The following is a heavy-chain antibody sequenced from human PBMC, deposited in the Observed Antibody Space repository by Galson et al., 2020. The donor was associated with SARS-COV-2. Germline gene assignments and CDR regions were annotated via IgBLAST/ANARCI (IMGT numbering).Heavy chain of an antibody. J-gene: IGHJ5*02. CDR3: ASTYSSSWLGTYNWFDP. Sequence: GGSLRLSCAASGFTFSSYAMSWVRQAPGKGLEWVSAISGSGGSTYYADSVKGRFTISRDNSKNTLYLQMNSLRAEDTAVYYCASTYSSSWLGTYNWFDPWGQGTLVTVSS. CDR1: GFTFSSYA. D-gene: IGHD6-13*01. V-gene: IGHV3-23*01. CDR2: ISGSGGST.